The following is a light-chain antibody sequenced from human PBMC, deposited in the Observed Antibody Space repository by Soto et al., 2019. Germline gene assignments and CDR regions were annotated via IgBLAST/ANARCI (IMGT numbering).Light chain of an antibody. Sequence: QSALTQPPSASGSPGQSVTISCTGTNNDVGRYNYVSWYQQHPGKAPKLVIYEVSKRPSGVPDRFSGSKSGNTASLTVSGLQAEDEADYYCTSYVGINTFVFGGGTNSPS. CDR1: NNDVGRYNY. CDR3: TSYVGINTFV. J-gene: IGLJ2*01. CDR2: EVS. V-gene: IGLV2-8*01.